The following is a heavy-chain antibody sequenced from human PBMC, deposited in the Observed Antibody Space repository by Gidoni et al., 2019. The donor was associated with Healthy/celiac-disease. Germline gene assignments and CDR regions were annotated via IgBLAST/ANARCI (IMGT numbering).Heavy chain of an antibody. Sequence: EVQLLGSGGGLVQPGGSLRLPCAAAGCPFSSYARSVVRQAPGKGMEWVSVISGSGGSTYYADSVKGRFTISRDNSKNTLYLQMNSLRAEDTAVYYCANEIAVAGNGVPAYWGQGTLVTVSS. D-gene: IGHD6-19*01. V-gene: IGHV3-23*01. CDR2: ISGSGGST. CDR3: ANEIAVAGNGVPAY. CDR1: GCPFSSYA. J-gene: IGHJ4*02.